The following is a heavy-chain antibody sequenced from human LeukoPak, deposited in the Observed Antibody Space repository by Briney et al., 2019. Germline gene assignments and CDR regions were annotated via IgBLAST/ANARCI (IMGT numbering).Heavy chain of an antibody. CDR1: GGTFSSYA. CDR2: IIPIFGTA. CDR3: ARRLTGEGYYYYYMDV. D-gene: IGHD3-10*01. Sequence: ASVKVSCKASGGTFSSYAISWVRQAPGQGLEWMGRIIPIFGTANYAQKFQGRVTITADESTSTAYMELSSLRSEDTAVYYCARRLTGEGYYYYYMDVWGKGTTVTVSS. V-gene: IGHV1-69*13. J-gene: IGHJ6*03.